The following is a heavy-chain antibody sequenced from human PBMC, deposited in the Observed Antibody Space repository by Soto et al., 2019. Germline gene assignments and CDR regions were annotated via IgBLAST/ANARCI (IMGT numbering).Heavy chain of an antibody. CDR1: GFTFSSYW. J-gene: IGHJ6*02. CDR2: INSDGSST. CDR3: ARDRAAPRRYCSGGSCYTMDV. Sequence: PGGSLRLSCAASGFTFSSYWMHWVRQAPGKGLVWVSRINSDGSSTSYADSGKGRFTISRDNAKNTLYLQMNSLRAEDTAVYYCARDRAAPRRYCSGGSCYTMDVWGQGTTVTVSS. V-gene: IGHV3-74*01. D-gene: IGHD2-15*01.